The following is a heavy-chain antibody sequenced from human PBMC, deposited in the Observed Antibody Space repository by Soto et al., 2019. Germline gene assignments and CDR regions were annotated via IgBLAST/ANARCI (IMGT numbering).Heavy chain of an antibody. D-gene: IGHD3-16*01. J-gene: IGHJ6*02. CDR2: ISYDGSNK. CDR3: AKVAGTFGYYYYGMDV. CDR1: GFTFSSYG. Sequence: GGSLRLSCAASGFTFSSYGMHWVRQAPGKGLEWVAVISYDGSNKYYADSVKGRFTISRDNSKNTLYLQMNSLRAEDTAVYYCAKVAGTFGYYYYGMDVWGQGTTVTVSS. V-gene: IGHV3-30*18.